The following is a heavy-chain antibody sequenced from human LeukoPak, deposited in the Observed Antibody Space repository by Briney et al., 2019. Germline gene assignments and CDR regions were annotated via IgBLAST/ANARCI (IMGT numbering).Heavy chain of an antibody. J-gene: IGHJ4*02. V-gene: IGHV4-39*07. D-gene: IGHD2-15*01. CDR3: ARKREGPATGIDY. CDR1: GVSISSTNSH. Sequence: SETLSLTCTVSGVSISSTNSHWGWIRQSPRTGLEWIGNIYSSGSTYYSPSLKSRVTISIDTSENQFSLKLTSVTAADTAVYYCARKREGPATGIDYWGQGTLVTVSS. CDR2: IYSSGST.